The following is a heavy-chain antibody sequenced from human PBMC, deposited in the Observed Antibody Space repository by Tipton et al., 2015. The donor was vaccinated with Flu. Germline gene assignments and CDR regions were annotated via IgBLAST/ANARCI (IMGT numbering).Heavy chain of an antibody. J-gene: IGHJ5*02. CDR2: FYYGETT. D-gene: IGHD6-19*01. CDR1: GGSISSYY. CDR3: ARRSVAGPYNWFDP. Sequence: TLSLTCTVSGGSISSYYWSWIRQPPGKGLEWIGYFYYGETTKYNPSLKSRVTISIDTSKNQFSLNLSSVTAADTAVYYCARRSVAGPYNWFDPWGQGTLVTVSS. V-gene: IGHV4-59*01.